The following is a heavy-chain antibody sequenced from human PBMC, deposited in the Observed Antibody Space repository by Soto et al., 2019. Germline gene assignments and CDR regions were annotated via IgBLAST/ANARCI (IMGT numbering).Heavy chain of an antibody. CDR1: GYTFFTYD. J-gene: IGHJ5*02. CDR3: ARHHGPTTSENWFDP. V-gene: IGHV1-18*01. Sequence: ASVKVPCKASGYTFFTYDISWVRQAPGQGLEWMGWISTYSGDTKYAQKFQGRVTMTTDTSTTTAYLELRSLRSDDTAVYYCARHHGPTTSENWFDPWGQGTLVT. D-gene: IGHD5-12*01. CDR2: ISTYSGDT.